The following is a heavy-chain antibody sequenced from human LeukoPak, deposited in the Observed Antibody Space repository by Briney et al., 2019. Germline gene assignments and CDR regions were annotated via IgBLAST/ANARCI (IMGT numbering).Heavy chain of an antibody. CDR3: ARAYYYDSRVPPDY. CDR1: GFTFSSYG. D-gene: IGHD3-22*01. J-gene: IGHJ4*02. Sequence: TGGSLRLSCAASGFTFSSYGMHGARQAPGKGLEWVAVIWYDESNKYYADSVKGRFTISRDSSKNTVYLQMNSLRAEDTAMYYCARAYYYDSRVPPDYWVQGTLVTVSS. V-gene: IGHV3-33*01. CDR2: IWYDESNK.